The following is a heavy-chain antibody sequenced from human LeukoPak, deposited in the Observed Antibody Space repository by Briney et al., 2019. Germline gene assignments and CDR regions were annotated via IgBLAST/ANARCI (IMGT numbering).Heavy chain of an antibody. V-gene: IGHV3-48*03. CDR3: ARYIGSMSFDY. CDR1: GFTFSSYG. J-gene: IGHJ4*02. Sequence: GGSLRLSCAASGFTFSSYGMNWVRQAPGKGLEWVSYISSSGSTIYYADSVKGRFTISRDNAKNSLYLQMNSLRAEDTAVYYCARYIGSMSFDYWGQGTLVTVSS. D-gene: IGHD2-2*01. CDR2: ISSSGSTI.